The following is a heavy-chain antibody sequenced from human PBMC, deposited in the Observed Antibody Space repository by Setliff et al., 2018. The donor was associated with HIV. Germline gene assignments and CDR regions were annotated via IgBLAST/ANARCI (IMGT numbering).Heavy chain of an antibody. Sequence: KPSETLSLTCNVSGYSISSGYFWGWIRQPPGKGLEWIGTIYHNGITYYNPSLKSRVTISVDTSKNHFSLKVRSVTAADTAVYYCARGRLETTDDWGQGMLVTVSS. V-gene: IGHV4-38-2*02. CDR1: GYSISSGYF. CDR2: IYHNGIT. CDR3: ARGRLETTDD. D-gene: IGHD3-10*01. J-gene: IGHJ4*02.